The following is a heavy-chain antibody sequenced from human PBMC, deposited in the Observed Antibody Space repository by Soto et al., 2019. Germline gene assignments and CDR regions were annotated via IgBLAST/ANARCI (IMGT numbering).Heavy chain of an antibody. CDR2: INAGNGNT. D-gene: IGHD2-15*01. Sequence: ASVKVSCKASGYTFTSYAVHWVRQAPGQRLEWMGWINAGNGNTKYSQKFQGRVTITRDTSASTAYMELSSLRSEDTAVYYCARWDPIVVVVAATGGGFDYWGQGTLVTVSS. J-gene: IGHJ4*02. V-gene: IGHV1-3*01. CDR3: ARWDPIVVVVAATGGGFDY. CDR1: GYTFTSYA.